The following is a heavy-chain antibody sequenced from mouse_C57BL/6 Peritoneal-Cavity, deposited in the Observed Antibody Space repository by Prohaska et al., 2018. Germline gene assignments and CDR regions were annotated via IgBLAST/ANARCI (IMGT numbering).Heavy chain of an antibody. Sequence: EVQLVESGGGLVKPGGSLKLSCAASGFTFSSYAMSWVRQTPEKRLAWVAIISDGGSYTYYPDNVKGRFTISRDNAKNNLYLQMSHLKSEDTAMYYCARDRIDYWGQGTTLTVSS. V-gene: IGHV5-4*01. CDR2: ISDGGSYT. CDR3: ARDRIDY. CDR1: GFTFSSYA. J-gene: IGHJ2*01.